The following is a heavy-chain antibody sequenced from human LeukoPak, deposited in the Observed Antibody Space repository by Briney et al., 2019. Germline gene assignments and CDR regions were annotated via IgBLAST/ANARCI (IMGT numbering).Heavy chain of an antibody. J-gene: IGHJ4*02. D-gene: IGHD6-19*01. CDR3: ATTPPQSDY. CDR1: GFTFSSYS. CDR2: ISSSSSYI. Sequence: AGGSLRLSCAASGFTFSSYSMNRVRQAPGKGLEWVSSISSSSSYIYYADSEKGRFTISRDNAKNSLYLQMNSLRAEDTAVYYCATTPPQSDYWGQGTLVTVSS. V-gene: IGHV3-21*01.